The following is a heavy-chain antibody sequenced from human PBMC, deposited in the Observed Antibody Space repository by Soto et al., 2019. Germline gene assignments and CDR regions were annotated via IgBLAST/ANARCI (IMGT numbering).Heavy chain of an antibody. D-gene: IGHD3-22*01. V-gene: IGHV3-7*01. CDR3: ARVMYYYDSSGSDAFDI. CDR2: IKQDGSEK. Sequence: GGSLRLSCAASGFTFSSYWMSWVRQAPGKGLEWVANIKQDGSEKYYVDSVKGRFTISRDNAKNSLYLQMNSLRAEDTAVYYCARVMYYYDSSGSDAFDIWGQGTMVPVSS. J-gene: IGHJ3*02. CDR1: GFTFSSYW.